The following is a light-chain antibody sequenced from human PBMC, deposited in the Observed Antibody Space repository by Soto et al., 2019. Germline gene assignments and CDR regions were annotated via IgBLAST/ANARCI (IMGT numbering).Light chain of an antibody. J-gene: IGKJ2*01. V-gene: IGKV3-20*01. CDR3: QQYNNWPPYT. CDR1: QSVISDY. Sequence: EIVLTQSPGTLSLSPGERATLSCRASQSVISDYLAWYQQRPGQAPRLLIYGASSRATGIPDRFSGSGSGTEFTLTISSLQSEDFAVYYCQQYNNWPPYTFGQGTKVDIK. CDR2: GAS.